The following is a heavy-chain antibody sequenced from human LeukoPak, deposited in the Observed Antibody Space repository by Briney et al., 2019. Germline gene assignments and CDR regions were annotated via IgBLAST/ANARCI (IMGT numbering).Heavy chain of an antibody. CDR1: GFTVSSNY. Sequence: TGGSLRLSCAASGFTVSSNYMSWVRQAPGKGLEWVSVIYSGGSTYYADSVKGRFTISRDNSKNTLYLQMNSLRAEDTAVYYCAARSNRITIFGVVIPLTDYWGQGTLVTVSS. J-gene: IGHJ4*02. D-gene: IGHD3-3*01. CDR2: IYSGGST. CDR3: AARSNRITIFGVVIPLTDY. V-gene: IGHV3-66*01.